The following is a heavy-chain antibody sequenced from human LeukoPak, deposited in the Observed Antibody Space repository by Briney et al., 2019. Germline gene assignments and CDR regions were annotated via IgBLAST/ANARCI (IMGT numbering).Heavy chain of an antibody. CDR2: ISGSAVTT. J-gene: IGHJ4*02. Sequence: GGSLRLSCAASGFTFSSYAMSWVRQAPGKGLEWVSAISGSAVTTYYSDSVKGWFTISRDNSKNTLYLQMNSLRVEDTAVYYCAKVPNWGRSGKFDYWGQGTLVTVSS. V-gene: IGHV3-23*01. CDR3: AKVPNWGRSGKFDY. D-gene: IGHD7-27*01. CDR1: GFTFSSYA.